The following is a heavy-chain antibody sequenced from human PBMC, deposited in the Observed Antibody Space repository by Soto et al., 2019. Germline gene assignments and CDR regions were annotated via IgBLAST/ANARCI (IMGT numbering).Heavy chain of an antibody. CDR1: GFTFSSYA. V-gene: IGHV3-33*01. D-gene: IGHD3-10*01. Sequence: GGSLRLSCALSGFTFSSYALRWVRQSPGKGLEWVAVICDDGSNQHYADSVKGRFTISRDNSKNMLYLQMNSLRAEVTALYYRARGLGAFNYGSAYFDDWGQGTRVTVS. CDR2: ICDDGSNQ. J-gene: IGHJ4*02. CDR3: ARGLGAFNYGSAYFDD.